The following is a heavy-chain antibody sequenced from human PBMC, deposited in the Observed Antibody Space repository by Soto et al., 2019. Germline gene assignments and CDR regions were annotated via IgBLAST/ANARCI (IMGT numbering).Heavy chain of an antibody. CDR1: GFTFSSYS. Sequence: GGSLRLCCAASGFTFSSYSMNWVRQAPGKGLEWVSYISTSSSTIYYADSVKGRFTIFRDNVKSSVYLQMNSLRAEDTAVYYCARARPASGPAYGLDIRGQGTVVAVSS. D-gene: IGHD2-2*01. J-gene: IGHJ6*01. CDR2: ISTSSSTI. V-gene: IGHV3-48*01. CDR3: ARARPASGPAYGLDI.